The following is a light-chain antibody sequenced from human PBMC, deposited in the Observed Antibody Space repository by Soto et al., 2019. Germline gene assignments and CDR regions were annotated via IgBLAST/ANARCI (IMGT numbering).Light chain of an antibody. CDR1: QSLLHSDGKTY. Sequence: DIVMTQTPLSLSVTPGQPASISCKSSQSLLHSDGKTYLYWYLQRSGQPPQLLIHEVSNRFSGVPDRFSGSGSGTDFTLEISRVEAEDVGIYYCMQRIQLPRTFGQGTKVEIK. CDR2: EVS. CDR3: MQRIQLPRT. V-gene: IGKV2D-29*01. J-gene: IGKJ1*01.